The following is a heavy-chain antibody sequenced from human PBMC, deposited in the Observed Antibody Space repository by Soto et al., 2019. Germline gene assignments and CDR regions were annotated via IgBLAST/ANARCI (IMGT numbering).Heavy chain of an antibody. D-gene: IGHD3-10*01. J-gene: IGHJ5*02. CDR1: XY. Sequence: XYWSWIRQFPGKGLEWIGYIYNTGATYYNPSLKSRLTISFGTSKNQFSLKLTSVTAADTAVYYFSWFPFGLREWFAPSGQRTLVPVSS. V-gene: IGHV4-31*02. CDR2: IYNTGAT. CDR3: SWFPFGLREWFAP.